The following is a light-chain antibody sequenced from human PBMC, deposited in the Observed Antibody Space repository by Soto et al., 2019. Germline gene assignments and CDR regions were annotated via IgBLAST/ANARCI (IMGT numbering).Light chain of an antibody. V-gene: IGKV3-11*01. CDR3: QERTGWPPWT. CDR2: DAS. CDR1: QSVSLS. J-gene: IGKJ1*01. Sequence: EIVLTQSPATLSLSPGGRATLSCRASQSVSLSLSWYQQKPGQAPRLLIYDASKRASGFPARFSGSGSGTDFTLTISSLEHEDFAVYSCQERTGWPPWTFGQGTKVEIE.